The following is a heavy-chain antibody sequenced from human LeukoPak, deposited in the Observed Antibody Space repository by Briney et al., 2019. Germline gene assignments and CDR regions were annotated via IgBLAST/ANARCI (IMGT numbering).Heavy chain of an antibody. J-gene: IGHJ3*02. Sequence: PGRSLRLSCAASGFTFSSYGMHWVRQAPGKGLEWVAVIWYDGSNKYYADSVKGRFTISRDNSKNTLYLQMNSLRAEDTAVYYCARDHPYCSSTSCYAEAFDIWGQGTMVTVSS. CDR1: GFTFSSYG. V-gene: IGHV3-33*01. CDR3: ARDHPYCSSTSCYAEAFDI. CDR2: IWYDGSNK. D-gene: IGHD2-2*01.